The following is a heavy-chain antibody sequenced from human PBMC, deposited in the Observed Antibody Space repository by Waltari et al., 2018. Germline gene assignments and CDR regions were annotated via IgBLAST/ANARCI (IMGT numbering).Heavy chain of an antibody. D-gene: IGHD2-15*01. CDR2: MNPNSGNT. CDR1: GYTFTSYD. CDR3: ARGVSGSAATHYGY. Sequence: QVQLVQSGAEVKKPGASVKVSCKASGYTFTSYDINWVRQATGQGPEWMGWMNPNSGNTGYAQKFQGRVTMTRNTSINTAYMELSSLRSEDTAIYYCARGVSGSAATHYGYWGQGTLVTVSS. V-gene: IGHV1-8*01. J-gene: IGHJ4*02.